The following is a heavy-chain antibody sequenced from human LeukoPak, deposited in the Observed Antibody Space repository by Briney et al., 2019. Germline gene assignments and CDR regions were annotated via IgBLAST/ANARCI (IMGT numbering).Heavy chain of an antibody. J-gene: IGHJ6*03. CDR3: ARGVGGSWGYYYYYYMDV. V-gene: IGHV1-2*02. CDR2: INPNSGGT. D-gene: IGHD1-26*01. CDR1: GYTFTDYY. Sequence: ASVKVSCKASGYTFTDYYIHWVRQAPGQGLEWMGWINPNSGGTNYAQKFQGRVTMTRDTSISTAYMELSSLRSEDTAVYYCARGVGGSWGYYYYYYMDVWGKGTTVPVSS.